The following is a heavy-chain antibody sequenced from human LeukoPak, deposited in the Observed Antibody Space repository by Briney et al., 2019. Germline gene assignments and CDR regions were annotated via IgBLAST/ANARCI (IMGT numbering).Heavy chain of an antibody. Sequence: AGGSLRLSCAASGFTFSSYSMNWVRQAPGKGLEWVSYISSSSSTIYYADSVKGRFTISRDNAKNSLYLQMNSLRAEDTAVYYCARDASLQWLVHAFDIWGQGTTVTVSS. D-gene: IGHD6-19*01. CDR1: GFTFSSYS. CDR2: ISSSSSTI. V-gene: IGHV3-48*04. CDR3: ARDASLQWLVHAFDI. J-gene: IGHJ3*02.